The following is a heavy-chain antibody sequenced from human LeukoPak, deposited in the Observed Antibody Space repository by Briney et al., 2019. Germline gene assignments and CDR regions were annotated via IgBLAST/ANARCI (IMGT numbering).Heavy chain of an antibody. D-gene: IGHD2-21*01. CDR3: ARAAVVERGQYYFDY. V-gene: IGHV1-69*04. CDR2: IIPILCIA. J-gene: IGHJ4*02. Sequence: GASVKVSCKASGGTFSSYAISWVRQAPGQGLEWMGKIIPILCIANYAQKFQGRVTITAGKSTSTAYMELSSLRSEDTAVYYCARAAVVERGQYYFDYWGQGTLVTVSS. CDR1: GGTFSSYA.